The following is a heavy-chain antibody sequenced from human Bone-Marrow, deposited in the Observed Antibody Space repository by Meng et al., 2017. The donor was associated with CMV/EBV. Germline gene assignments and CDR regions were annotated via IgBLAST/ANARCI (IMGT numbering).Heavy chain of an antibody. CDR1: GFTFSGSA. V-gene: IGHV3-73*01. Sequence: GEYLKISCAASGFTFSGSAMHWVRQASGKGLEWVGRIRSKANSYATAYAASVKGRFTISRDDSKNTAYLQMNSLKTEDTAVYYCTRIGYWGQGTLVTVSS. D-gene: IGHD3-3*01. J-gene: IGHJ4*02. CDR2: IRSKANSYAT. CDR3: TRIGY.